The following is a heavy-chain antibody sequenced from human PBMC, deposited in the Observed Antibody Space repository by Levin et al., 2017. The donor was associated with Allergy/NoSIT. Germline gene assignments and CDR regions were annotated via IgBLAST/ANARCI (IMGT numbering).Heavy chain of an antibody. Sequence: GGSLRLSCAASGFTFSNYAMHWVRQAPGKGLQWVAVISYDGSNKYYADSVKGRFTISRDNSKNTLYLQMSSLRDEDTAVYYCARSDIGGSGGDLDYWGQGTLVTVSS. CDR3: ARSDIGGSGGDLDY. J-gene: IGHJ4*02. CDR2: ISYDGSNK. V-gene: IGHV3-30-3*01. CDR1: GFTFSNYA. D-gene: IGHD6-19*01.